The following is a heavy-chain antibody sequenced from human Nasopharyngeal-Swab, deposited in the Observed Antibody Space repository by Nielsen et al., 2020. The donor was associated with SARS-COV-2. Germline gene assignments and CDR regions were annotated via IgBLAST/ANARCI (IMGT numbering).Heavy chain of an antibody. CDR1: GYSFTNYW. J-gene: IGHJ4*02. CDR2: IYPGDSSI. CDR3: ARRGDCNGNPCYSDY. Sequence: GESLKISCKASGYSFTNYWIGWVRQMPGTGLEWMGLIYPGDSSIRYIPSFQGKVTISIDKSISTTYLQLSNLKASDAATYYCARRGDCNGNPCYSDYWGQGTLVTVSS. V-gene: IGHV5-51*01. D-gene: IGHD2-21*02.